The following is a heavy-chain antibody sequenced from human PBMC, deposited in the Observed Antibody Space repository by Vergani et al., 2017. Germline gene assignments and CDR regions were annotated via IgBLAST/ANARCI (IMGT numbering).Heavy chain of an antibody. J-gene: IGHJ6*02. CDR1: GFTFSSYW. CDR2: INSDGSST. D-gene: IGHD3-10*01. Sequence: EVQLVESGGGLVQPGGSLRLSCAASGFTFSSYWMHWVRQAPGKGLVWVSRINSDGSSTSYAASVKGRFTISRDNAKNRMYLQMNSLRAEETAVYYCGRGRGVWSYYYGMDVWGEGTTV. V-gene: IGHV3-74*01. CDR3: GRGRGVWSYYYGMDV.